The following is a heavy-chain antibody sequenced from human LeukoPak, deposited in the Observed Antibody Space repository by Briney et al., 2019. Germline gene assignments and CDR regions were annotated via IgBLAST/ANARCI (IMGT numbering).Heavy chain of an antibody. CDR3: ARDLAVLRYFDWYDLFDY. Sequence: GASAKVSCKASGYTFTSYGISWVRQAPGQGLEWMGWISAYNGNTNYAQKLQGRVTMTTDTSTSTAYMELRSLRSDDTAVYYCARDLAVLRYFDWYDLFDYWGQGTLVTVSS. CDR2: ISAYNGNT. J-gene: IGHJ4*02. CDR1: GYTFTSYG. D-gene: IGHD3-9*01. V-gene: IGHV1-18*01.